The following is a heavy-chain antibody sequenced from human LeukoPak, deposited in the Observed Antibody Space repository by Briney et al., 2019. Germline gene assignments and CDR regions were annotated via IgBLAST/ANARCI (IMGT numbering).Heavy chain of an antibody. CDR3: ARDYVRY. CDR2: ISYDGSNK. Sequence: GRSLRLSCAASGFTFSSYAMHWVRQAPGKGLEWVAVISYDGSNKYYADSVKGRFTISRDNSKNTLYLQMNSLRAEDTAVYYCARDYVRYWGQGTLVTVSS. CDR1: GFTFSSYA. J-gene: IGHJ4*02. D-gene: IGHD3-16*01. V-gene: IGHV3-30-3*01.